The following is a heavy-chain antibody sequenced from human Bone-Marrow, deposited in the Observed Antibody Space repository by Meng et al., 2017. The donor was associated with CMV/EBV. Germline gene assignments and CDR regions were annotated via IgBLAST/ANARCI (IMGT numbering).Heavy chain of an antibody. D-gene: IGHD6-6*01. CDR1: GGPISSSSYY. CDR3: ARLVGGSRIAARSGTIDY. V-gene: IGHV4-39*01. Sequence: SETLSLTCTVSGGPISSSSYYWGWIRQPPGKGLEWIGSIYYSGSTYYNPSLKSRVTISVDTSKNQFPLKLSSVTAADTAVYYCARLVGGSRIAARSGTIDYWGQGTLVTVSS. CDR2: IYYSGST. J-gene: IGHJ4*02.